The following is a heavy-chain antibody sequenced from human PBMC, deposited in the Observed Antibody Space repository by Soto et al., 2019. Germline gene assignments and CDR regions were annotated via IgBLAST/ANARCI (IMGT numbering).Heavy chain of an antibody. Sequence: DVQLLESGGGLVQPGGSLRLSCVASGFTFSSYAMNWVRQASGKGLEWVSTIGGSGGSTYYADSVKGRYTVSRDNPKNKLYLEMDSLRVEDTTVYYCSNDRGDGSYYLGYQFEYCGHAALVPVSS. V-gene: IGHV3-23*01. D-gene: IGHD3-10*01. CDR1: GFTFSSYA. J-gene: IGHJ4*01. CDR3: SNDRGDGSYYLGYQFEY. CDR2: IGGSGGST.